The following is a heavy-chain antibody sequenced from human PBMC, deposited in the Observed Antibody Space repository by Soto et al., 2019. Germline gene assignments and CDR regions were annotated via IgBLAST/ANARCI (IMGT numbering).Heavy chain of an antibody. Sequence: VQLQESGEGLVKPSETLSLTCTVSGGSVSSYHWTWIRQSPGKGLEWIGYIYYNGTTDYNPYLKSRVTISVSTSKRQFSLRLTSVTAADTAVYYCAREFFWRSSSSPTYYYYLDVWGKGTTVTVSS. CDR3: AREFFWRSSSSPTYYYYLDV. V-gene: IGHV4-59*02. J-gene: IGHJ6*03. CDR1: GGSVSSYH. CDR2: IYYNGTT. D-gene: IGHD6-6*01.